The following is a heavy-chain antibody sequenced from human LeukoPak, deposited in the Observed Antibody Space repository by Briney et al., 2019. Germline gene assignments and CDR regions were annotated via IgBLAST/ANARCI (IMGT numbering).Heavy chain of an antibody. J-gene: IGHJ4*02. CDR1: GFTFSSYA. D-gene: IGHD2-2*01. CDR3: AKDRKYCSSSTCPYYFDY. CDR2: ISGSGGST. V-gene: IGHV3-23*01. Sequence: GGSLRLSCAASGFTFSSYAMSWVRQAPGKGLEWVSAISGSGGSTYYADSVKGRFTISRDNSKNTLYLQMNSLRAEDTAVYYCAKDRKYCSSSTCPYYFDYWGQGTLVTVSS.